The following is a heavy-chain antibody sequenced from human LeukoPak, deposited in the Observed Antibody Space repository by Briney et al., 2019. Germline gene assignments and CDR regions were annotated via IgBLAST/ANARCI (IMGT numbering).Heavy chain of an antibody. CDR1: GGSISSGSYY. V-gene: IGHV4-61*02. J-gene: IGHJ4*02. Sequence: SETLSLTCTVSGGSISSGSYYWSWIRQPAGKGLEWIGRIYTSGSTNYNPSLKSQVTISVDTSKNQFSLKLSSVTAADTAVYYCARVMGYSGSVRDYWGQGTLVTVSS. D-gene: IGHD1-26*01. CDR2: IYTSGST. CDR3: ARVMGYSGSVRDY.